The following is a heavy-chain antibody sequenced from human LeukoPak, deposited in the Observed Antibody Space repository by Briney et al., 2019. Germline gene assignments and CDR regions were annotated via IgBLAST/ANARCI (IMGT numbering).Heavy chain of an antibody. CDR3: ARGPPERYDSSGYYDY. CDR1: GYSFTSYW. J-gene: IGHJ4*02. CDR2: IYPGESDT. D-gene: IGHD3-22*01. V-gene: IGHV5-51*01. Sequence: GESLKISCKGSGYSFTSYWIGWVRQMPGKGLEWMGIIYPGESDTRYSPSFQGQVTISADRSISTAYLQWSSLKASDTAMYYCARGPPERYDSSGYYDYWGQGTLVTVSS.